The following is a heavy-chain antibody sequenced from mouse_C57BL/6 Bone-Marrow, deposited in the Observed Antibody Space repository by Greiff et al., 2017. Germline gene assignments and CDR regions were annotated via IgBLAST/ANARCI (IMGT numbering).Heavy chain of an antibody. CDR3: TREGFLRLAY. Sequence: EVHLVESGGGLVQPGGSLKLSCAASGFNISDDYMYWVRQTPEKRLEWVAYISNGGGSTYYPDTVKGRFTITIDNAKNTLYLQMSRLKSEDTAMYYCTREGFLRLAYWGQAPLVTVAA. V-gene: IGHV5-12*01. CDR1: GFNISDDY. D-gene: IGHD1-1*01. J-gene: IGHJ3*01. CDR2: ISNGGGST.